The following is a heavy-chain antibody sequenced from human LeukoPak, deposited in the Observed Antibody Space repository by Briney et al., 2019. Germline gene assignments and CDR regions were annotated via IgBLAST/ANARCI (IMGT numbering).Heavy chain of an antibody. J-gene: IGHJ6*02. D-gene: IGHD2-8*01. CDR2: INPSGGST. CDR3: AREDVVLVDAVRYQYYGMDV. V-gene: IGHV1-46*01. CDR1: GYNFISYY. Sequence: ASVTVSCKASGYNFISYYVHWVRQAPGQGLEWMGIINPSGGSTSYAQKFQDRVTMTRDTSTSTVYMELSSLKSEDTAVYYCAREDVVLVDAVRYQYYGMDVWGQGTTVTVSS.